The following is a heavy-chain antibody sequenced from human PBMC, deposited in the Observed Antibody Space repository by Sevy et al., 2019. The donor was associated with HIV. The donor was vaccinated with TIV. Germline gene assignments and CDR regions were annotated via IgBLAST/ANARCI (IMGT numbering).Heavy chain of an antibody. CDR3: ARQPQLLFSFVAGLIDY. V-gene: IGHV5-10-1*01. CDR2: IDPSDSYT. CDR1: GYSFTSYW. Sequence: GESLKISCKGSGYSFTSYWISWVRQMPGKGLEWMGRIDPSDSYTNYSPSFQGHVTISADKSISTAYLQWSSLKASDTAMYYCARQPQLLFSFVAGLIDYWGQGTLVTVSS. J-gene: IGHJ4*02. D-gene: IGHD3-10*02.